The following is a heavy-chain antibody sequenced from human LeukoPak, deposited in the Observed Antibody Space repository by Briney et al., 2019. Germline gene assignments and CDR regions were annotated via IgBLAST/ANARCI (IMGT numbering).Heavy chain of an antibody. J-gene: IGHJ6*03. CDR2: IWYDGSNK. V-gene: IGHV3-33*01. D-gene: IGHD6-6*01. CDR1: ALTFSSYG. CDR3: ATPGDIYSSSGEPPFVYYYYYMDV. Sequence: GGSLRLSCAASALTFSSYGMHWVRQAPGKGLEWVAVIWYDGSNKYYADSVKGRFTISRDNSKNTLYLQMNSLRAEDTAVYYCATPGDIYSSSGEPPFVYYYYYMDVWGKGTTVTVSS.